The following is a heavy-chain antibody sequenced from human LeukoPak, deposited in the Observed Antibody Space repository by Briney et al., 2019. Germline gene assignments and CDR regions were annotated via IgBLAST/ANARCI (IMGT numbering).Heavy chain of an antibody. CDR1: GYTFTGYY. Sequence: ASVKVSCKGSGYTFTGYYMHWVRQAPGQGLEWMGRINPNSGGTNYAQKFQGRVTMTRDTSISTAYMELSRLRSDDTAVYYCARGSGSNSDFDYWGQGTLVTVSS. CDR2: INPNSGGT. D-gene: IGHD3-10*01. J-gene: IGHJ4*02. CDR3: ARGSGSNSDFDY. V-gene: IGHV1-2*06.